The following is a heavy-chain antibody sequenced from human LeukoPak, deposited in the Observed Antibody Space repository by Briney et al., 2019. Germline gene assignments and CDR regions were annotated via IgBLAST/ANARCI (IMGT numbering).Heavy chain of an antibody. CDR3: ARGSYSSGCSH. CDR2: ISSSSSYI. CDR1: GFTFSSYS. D-gene: IGHD6-19*01. V-gene: IGHV3-21*01. Sequence: PGGSPRLSCAASGFTFSSYSMTWVRQAPGKGLEWVSPISSSSSYIYYADSVKGRFTISRDNAKNSLYLQMNSLRAEDTAVYYCARGSYSSGCSHWGQGTLVTVSS. J-gene: IGHJ4*02.